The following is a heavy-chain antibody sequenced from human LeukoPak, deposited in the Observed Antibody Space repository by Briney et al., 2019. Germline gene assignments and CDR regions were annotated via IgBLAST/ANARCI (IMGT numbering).Heavy chain of an antibody. Sequence: GGSLRLSCAASGFTFSSHSMHWVRQAPGKGLESVALISNDGRNKYYADSVKGRFTISRDNSKNTLYLQMHSMRTEDTDVHYCAREDGNFHDAFDIWGQGTMVTVSS. J-gene: IGHJ3*02. CDR2: ISNDGRNK. V-gene: IGHV3-30*04. CDR1: GFTFSSHS. CDR3: AREDGNFHDAFDI. D-gene: IGHD1-7*01.